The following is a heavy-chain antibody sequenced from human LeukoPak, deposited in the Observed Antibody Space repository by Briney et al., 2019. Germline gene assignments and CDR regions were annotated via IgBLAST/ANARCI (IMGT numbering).Heavy chain of an antibody. CDR2: ISSGSSTI. CDR3: ARGARGFWSSYYDY. Sequence: GGSLRLSCAASGYTFSSYSMNWVRQAPAKGLEWVSYISSGSSTIYYTDSVKGRFTVSRDNAKNSLHLQMNSLSAEDTAVYHCARGARGFWSSYYDYWGQGTLVTVSS. CDR1: GYTFSSYS. J-gene: IGHJ4*02. V-gene: IGHV3-48*01. D-gene: IGHD3-3*01.